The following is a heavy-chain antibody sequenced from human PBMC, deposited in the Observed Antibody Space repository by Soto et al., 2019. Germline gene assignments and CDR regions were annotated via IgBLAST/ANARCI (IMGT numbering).Heavy chain of an antibody. CDR2: IFSNDEK. V-gene: IGHV2-26*01. CDR1: GFSLSNARMG. D-gene: IGHD5-12*01. CDR3: ARIRWLRLEGCAFDI. Sequence: QVTLKESGPVLVKPTETLTLTCTVSGFSLSNARMGVSWIRQPPGKALEWLAHIFSNDEKSYSTSLKSRLTISKDTSKSQVVLTLTNMDPVDTATYYCARIRWLRLEGCAFDIWGQGTMVTVSS. J-gene: IGHJ3*02.